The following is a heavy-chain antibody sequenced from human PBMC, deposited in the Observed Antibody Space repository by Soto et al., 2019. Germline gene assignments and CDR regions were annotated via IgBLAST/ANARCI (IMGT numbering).Heavy chain of an antibody. J-gene: IGHJ5*02. CDR3: AKVGATVRGGVS. D-gene: IGHD4-17*01. V-gene: IGHV3-30*18. CDR2: ISYDGSNK. CDR1: GFTFSSYG. Sequence: QVQLVESGGGVVQPGRSLRLSCAASGFTFSSYGMHWVRQAPGKGLEWVAVISYDGSNKYYADSVKGRFTISRDNSKNTLYLQMNSLRAEDTAVYYCAKVGATVRGGVSWGQGTLVTVSS.